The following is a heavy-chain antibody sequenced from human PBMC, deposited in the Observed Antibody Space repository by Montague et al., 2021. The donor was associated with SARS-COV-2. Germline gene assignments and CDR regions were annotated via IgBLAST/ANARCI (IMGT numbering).Heavy chain of an antibody. CDR1: GDSVSSNSAA. CDR3: ARGLWFGELLSLYYYYGMDV. J-gene: IGHJ6*01. CDR2: TYYRSKWYN. V-gene: IGHV6-1*01. Sequence: SAISGDSVSSNSAAWNWIRQSPSRGLEWLGRTYYRSKWYNDYAVSVKSRITINPDTSKNQFSLQLNSVTPEDTAVYYCARGLWFGELLSLYYYYGMDVWGQGTTVTGSS. D-gene: IGHD3-10*01.